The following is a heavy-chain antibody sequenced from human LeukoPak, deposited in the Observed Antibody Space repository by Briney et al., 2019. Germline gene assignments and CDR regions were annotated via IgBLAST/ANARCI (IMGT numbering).Heavy chain of an antibody. J-gene: IGHJ4*02. CDR1: GFTFSSYS. CDR3: ASSEEYYYGSGSPLDY. D-gene: IGHD3-10*01. CDR2: ISSSSSYI. V-gene: IGHV3-21*01. Sequence: GGSLRLSCAASGFTFSSYSMNWVRQAPGKGLEWVSSISSSSSYIYYADSVKGRFTISRDNAKNSLYLQMNSLRAEDTAVYYCASSEEYYYGSGSPLDYWGQGTLVTVSS.